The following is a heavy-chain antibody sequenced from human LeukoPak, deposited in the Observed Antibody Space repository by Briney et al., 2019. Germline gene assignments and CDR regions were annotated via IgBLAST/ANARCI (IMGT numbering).Heavy chain of an antibody. CDR1: GFTVSSNY. V-gene: IGHV3-21*01. CDR2: ISRSGDYI. D-gene: IGHD1-26*01. CDR3: AKDRLVGGSDRHPLDY. Sequence: PGGSLRLSCAASGFTVSSNYMSWVRQAPGKGLEWVSSISRSGDYIFYADSVRGRFTISRDNAKNSLYLQMTSLRAEDTAVYYCAKDRLVGGSDRHPLDYRGQGTLVTVSS. J-gene: IGHJ4*02.